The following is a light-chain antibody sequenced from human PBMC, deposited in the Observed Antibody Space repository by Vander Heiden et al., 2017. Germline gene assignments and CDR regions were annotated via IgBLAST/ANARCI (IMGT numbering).Light chain of an antibody. Sequence: YDLTQPPLVSVSPGQTAKITCSGDALPKQYAYWYQQRPGQAPVLIIYKDNERPSGIPERFSGYSSGTTVTLAISGVQAEDEADYYCQSADSSDTYRVIFGGGTKLTVL. CDR3: QSADSSDTYRVI. V-gene: IGLV3-25*03. CDR2: KDN. CDR1: ALPKQY. J-gene: IGLJ2*01.